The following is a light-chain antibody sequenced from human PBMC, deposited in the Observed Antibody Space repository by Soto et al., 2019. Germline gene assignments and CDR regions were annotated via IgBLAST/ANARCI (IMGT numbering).Light chain of an antibody. J-gene: IGKJ3*01. CDR1: ESVSTY. Sequence: EIVLTQSPATLSLSPGETATLSCEASESVSTYLAWYQQKPGQAPRLLIFDASHRATGTPARFSGSGSMTDFTLTISSLEPEDSAVYFCQEYEYHTSFTFGPGTKVDVK. CDR3: QEYEYHTSFT. CDR2: DAS. V-gene: IGKV3-11*01.